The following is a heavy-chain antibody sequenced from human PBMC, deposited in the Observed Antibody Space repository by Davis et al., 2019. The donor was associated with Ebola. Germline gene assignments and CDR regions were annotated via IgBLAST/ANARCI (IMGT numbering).Heavy chain of an antibody. CDR3: AGHDFWSGYSD. V-gene: IGHV3-23*01. J-gene: IGHJ4*02. CDR1: GFTFRSYA. D-gene: IGHD3-3*01. Sequence: SLKTPCASSGFTFRSYAMSWVRQAPGKGLEWVSAISRSGGSTYYADSVKGRFTISRDNSKNTLYLQMNSLRAEDKAVYYCAGHDFWSGYSDGGQGTLVTVSS. CDR2: ISRSGGST.